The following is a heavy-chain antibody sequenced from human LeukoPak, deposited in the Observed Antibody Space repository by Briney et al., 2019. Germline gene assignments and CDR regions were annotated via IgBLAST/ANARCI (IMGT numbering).Heavy chain of an antibody. D-gene: IGHD2-15*01. CDR1: GFTFSSYA. V-gene: IGHV3-23*01. CDR2: ISGSGGST. CDR3: ARDLDLYCSGDSCYLSYFDY. Sequence: GGSLRLSCAASGFTFSSYAMSWVRQAPGKGLEWVSAISGSGGSTYYADSVKGRFTISRDNSKNTLYLQMNSLRAEDTAVYFCARDLDLYCSGDSCYLSYFDYWGQGTLVTVSS. J-gene: IGHJ4*02.